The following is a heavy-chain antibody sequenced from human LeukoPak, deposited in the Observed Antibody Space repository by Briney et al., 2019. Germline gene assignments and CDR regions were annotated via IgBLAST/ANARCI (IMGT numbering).Heavy chain of an antibody. CDR1: GGFFSGYY. J-gene: IGHJ3*02. V-gene: IGHV4-34*01. CDR2: INHSGST. Sequence: SETLSLTCAVYGGFFSGYYWSWIRQPPGKGLEWIGEINHSGSTNYNPSLKSRVTISVDTSKNQFSLKLSSVTAADTAVYYCARAHSSGWYRGAFDIWGQGTMVTVSS. CDR3: ARAHSSGWYRGAFDI. D-gene: IGHD6-19*01.